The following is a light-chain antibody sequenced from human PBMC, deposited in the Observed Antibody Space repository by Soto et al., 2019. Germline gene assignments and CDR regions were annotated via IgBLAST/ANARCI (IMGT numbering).Light chain of an antibody. CDR1: QSVATY. J-gene: IGKJ2*02. CDR2: DSS. V-gene: IGKV3-11*01. CDR3: HHRNDWPPICT. Sequence: EIVLKQSPLPLALSPGERATLSCRASQSVATYFAWYQQRPGQAPRLLIYDSSHRATGIPARFSGSGSGTDFTLTISSLEPEDFAVYYCHHRNDWPPICTFGPGTKVEIK.